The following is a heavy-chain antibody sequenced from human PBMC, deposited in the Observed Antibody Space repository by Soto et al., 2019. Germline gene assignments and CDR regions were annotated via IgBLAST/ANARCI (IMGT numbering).Heavy chain of an antibody. CDR1: GGSISSGDYY. V-gene: IGHV4-30-4*01. J-gene: IGHJ4*02. D-gene: IGHD2-8*01. CDR2: IYYSGST. Sequence: QVQLQESGPGLVKPSQTLSLTCTVSGGSISSGDYYWSWIRQPPGKGLEWIGHIYYSGSTYYNPSLKSRVTISVDTSKNQFSLKLSSVTAADTAVYYCARYLYGPKLYLGEPGYYFDYWGQGTLVTVSS. CDR3: ARYLYGPKLYLGEPGYYFDY.